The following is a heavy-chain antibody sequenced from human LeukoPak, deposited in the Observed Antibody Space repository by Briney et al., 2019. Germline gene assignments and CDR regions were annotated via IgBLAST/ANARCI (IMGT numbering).Heavy chain of an antibody. CDR3: ARVAYAGYDGDNWFDP. CDR2: IYTSGNT. J-gene: IGHJ5*02. D-gene: IGHD5-18*01. V-gene: IGHV4-61*02. CDR1: GGSISSGGYY. Sequence: PSETLSLTCTVSGGSISSGGYYWSWIRQPAGKGLEWIGRIYTSGNTNYNPSLKSRATISVDSSKNQFSLKLISVTAADTAVYYCARVAYAGYDGDNWFDPWGQGVLVTVSS.